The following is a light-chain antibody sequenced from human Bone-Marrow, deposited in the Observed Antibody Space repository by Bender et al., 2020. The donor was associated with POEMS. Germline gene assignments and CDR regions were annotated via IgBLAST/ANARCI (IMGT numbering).Light chain of an antibody. CDR2: RNN. CDR3: AAWDDSLSGL. CDR1: SSNIGSNY. J-gene: IGLJ3*02. V-gene: IGLV1-47*01. Sequence: VLTQPPSASGTPGQRVTISCSGSSSNIGSNYVSWYQQLPGTAPKLLIYRNNQRPSGVPDRFSGSRSGTSASLAISGLRSEDEADYYCAAWDDSLSGLFGGGTKLTVL.